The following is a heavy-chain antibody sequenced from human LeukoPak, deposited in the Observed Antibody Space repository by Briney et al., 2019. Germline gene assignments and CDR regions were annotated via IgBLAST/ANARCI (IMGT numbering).Heavy chain of an antibody. V-gene: IGHV3-21*01. CDR3: ARDGYSTSSFDF. D-gene: IGHD6-6*01. Sequence: GGSLRLSCAASEFIFSSYNMNWVRQATGKGLEWVSSISSSSTYIYYVDSVKGRFTISRDNAKNSLYLQMNSLRAEDTAVYYCARDGYSTSSFDFWGQGTLVTVSS. CDR2: ISSSSTYI. J-gene: IGHJ4*02. CDR1: EFIFSSYN.